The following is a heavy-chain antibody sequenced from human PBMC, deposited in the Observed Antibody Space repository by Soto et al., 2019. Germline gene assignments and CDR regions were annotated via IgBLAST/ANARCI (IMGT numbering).Heavy chain of an antibody. V-gene: IGHV4-34*01. CDR2: INHIGST. CDR3: ARGWSFGYYYYGMDV. D-gene: IGHD3-16*01. J-gene: IGHJ6*02. CDR1: GGSFSGYY. Sequence: SETLSLTCAVYGGSFSGYYWSWIRQPPGKGPEWIGEINHIGSTNYNPCLKSRVTISVDTSKNQFSLKLSSVTAADTAVYYCARGWSFGYYYYGMDVWGQGTTVTVSS.